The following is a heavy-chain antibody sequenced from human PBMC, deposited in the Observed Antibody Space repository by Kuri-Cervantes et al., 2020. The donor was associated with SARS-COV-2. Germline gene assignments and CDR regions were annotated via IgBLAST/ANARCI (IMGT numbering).Heavy chain of an antibody. CDR1: GFTFSTYG. V-gene: IGHV3-30*02. CDR3: ATTMHELWEYYMDV. CDR2: IRYDGSKK. D-gene: IGHD1-26*01. Sequence: GESLKISCAASGFTFSTYGMHWVRQAPGKGLEWVAFIRYDGSKKHYADSVKGRFTISRDNSKNTLYLQMNSLRAADTAVYYCATTMHELWEYYMDVWGKGTTVTVSS. J-gene: IGHJ6*03.